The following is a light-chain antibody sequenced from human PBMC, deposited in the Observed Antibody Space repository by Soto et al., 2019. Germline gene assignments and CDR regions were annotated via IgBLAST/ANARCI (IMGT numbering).Light chain of an antibody. V-gene: IGLV2-14*01. J-gene: IGLJ2*01. CDR3: CSYTSSFTAV. CDR2: DVS. Sequence: QSVLTQPASVSGSPGQSLTISCNGTSSDVGGYNYVSWYQRRPGKAPKLMIYDVSNRPSGVSNRFSGSKSGSTASLTISGLQTEDEADYYCCSYTSSFTAVFGGGTKLTVL. CDR1: SSDVGGYNY.